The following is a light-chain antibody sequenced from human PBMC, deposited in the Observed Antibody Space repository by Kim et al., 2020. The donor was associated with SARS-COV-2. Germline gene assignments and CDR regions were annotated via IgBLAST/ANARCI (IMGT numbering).Light chain of an antibody. Sequence: SYELTQPPSVSVSPGQTASITCSGDKLGNQYACWYQQKPGQSPALVIYQDSKRPSGIPERFSGSNSGNTATLTISGTQAMDEADYYCQAWDSRTFVVFGGGTQLTVL. CDR3: QAWDSRTFVV. V-gene: IGLV3-1*01. J-gene: IGLJ2*01. CDR1: KLGNQY. CDR2: QDS.